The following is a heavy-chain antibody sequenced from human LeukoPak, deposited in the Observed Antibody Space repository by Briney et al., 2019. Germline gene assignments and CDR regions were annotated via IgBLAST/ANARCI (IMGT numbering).Heavy chain of an antibody. D-gene: IGHD2-15*01. CDR1: GFTFSSYG. V-gene: IGHV3-30*03. CDR3: ARGLGYCSGGSCYSGAFDI. Sequence: GGSLRLSCAASGFTFSSYGMHWVRQAPGKGLEWVAVISYDGSNKYYADSVKGRFTISRDNSKNTLYLQMNSLRAEDTAVYYCARGLGYCSGGSCYSGAFDIWGQGTMVTVSS. J-gene: IGHJ3*02. CDR2: ISYDGSNK.